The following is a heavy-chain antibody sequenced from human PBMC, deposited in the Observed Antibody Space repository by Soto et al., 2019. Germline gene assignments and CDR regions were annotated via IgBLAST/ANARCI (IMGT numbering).Heavy chain of an antibody. V-gene: IGHV1-69*02. Sequence: SVKVSCKASGGTFGSYTISWVRQAPGQGLEWMGRIIPILGIANYAQKFQGRVTITADKSTSTAYMELSSLRSEDTAVYYCAREGGYCSGGSCYLYYYYYMDVWGKGTTVTVSS. CDR2: IIPILGIA. CDR1: GGTFGSYT. CDR3: AREGGYCSGGSCYLYYYYYMDV. J-gene: IGHJ6*03. D-gene: IGHD2-15*01.